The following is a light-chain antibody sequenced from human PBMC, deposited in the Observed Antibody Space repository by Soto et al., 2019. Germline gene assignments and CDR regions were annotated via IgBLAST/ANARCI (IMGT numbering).Light chain of an antibody. V-gene: IGKV3-15*01. CDR2: GAS. J-gene: IGKJ2*01. Sequence: EIVMTQSPATLSVSPGARATLSCRASQSVRSNLAWYQQKPGQAPRLLIYGASTRATGIPARFSGSGSGTEVTLTISSLQADYCAVYFCQQYNNWPPFTFGQGPKLEIK. CDR3: QQYNNWPPFT. CDR1: QSVRSN.